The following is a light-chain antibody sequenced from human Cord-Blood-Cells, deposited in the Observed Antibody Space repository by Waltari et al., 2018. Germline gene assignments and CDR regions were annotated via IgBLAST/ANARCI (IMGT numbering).Light chain of an antibody. Sequence: EIVLTQSPGTLSLSPGERANLSCRASQSVSSSYLAWYQQKPGQAPRLLIYGASSRASGIPDRFSGSGSVTDFTLTISRLEPEDFAVYYCQQYGSSPQTFGQGTKVEIK. CDR1: QSVSSSY. CDR2: GAS. V-gene: IGKV3-20*01. CDR3: QQYGSSPQT. J-gene: IGKJ1*01.